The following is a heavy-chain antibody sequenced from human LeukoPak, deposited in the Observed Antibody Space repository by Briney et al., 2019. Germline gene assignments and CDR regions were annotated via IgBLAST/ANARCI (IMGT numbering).Heavy chain of an antibody. D-gene: IGHD3-22*01. V-gene: IGHV4-61*05. CDR1: GGSISSKTYF. CDR2: IYYSANA. Sequence: SETLSLTCSVSGGSISSKTYFWGWIRQPPGKGLEWIGFIYYSANANYNPSLKSRVTISVDTSKNHLSLKLNSVTAADTAVYYCASHSSLGGPLAHFDSWGQGRLVAVSS. CDR3: ASHSSLGGPLAHFDS. J-gene: IGHJ4*02.